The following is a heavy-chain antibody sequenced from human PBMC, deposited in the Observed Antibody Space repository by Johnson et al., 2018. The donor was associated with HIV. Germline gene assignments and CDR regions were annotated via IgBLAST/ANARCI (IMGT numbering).Heavy chain of an antibody. Sequence: QVQLVESGGGVVQPGGSLRLSCAASGFTFSSYGMHWVRQAPGKGLEWVAFIRYDGSNKYYADSVKGRFTISRDNSKNTLYLQMNSLRAEETAGYYCAKASNYYDSSRHAFEIWGQGTMVTVSS. CDR2: IRYDGSNK. J-gene: IGHJ3*02. D-gene: IGHD3-22*01. V-gene: IGHV3-30*02. CDR3: AKASNYYDSSRHAFEI. CDR1: GFTFSSYG.